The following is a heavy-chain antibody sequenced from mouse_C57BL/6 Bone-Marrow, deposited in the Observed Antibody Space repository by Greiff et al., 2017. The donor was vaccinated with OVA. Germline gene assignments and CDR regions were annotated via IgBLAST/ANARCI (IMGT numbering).Heavy chain of an antibody. CDR1: GYTFTSYW. CDR2: IDPSDSYT. V-gene: IGHV1-69*01. D-gene: IGHD3-3*01. J-gene: IGHJ4*01. CDR3: AREGQGAMDY. Sequence: QVQLQQPGAELVMPGASVKLSCKASGYTFTSYWMHWVKQRPGQGLEWIGEIDPSDSYTNYNQKFKGKSTLTVDKSSSTAYMQLSSLTSEDSAVYYCAREGQGAMDYWGQGTSVTVSS.